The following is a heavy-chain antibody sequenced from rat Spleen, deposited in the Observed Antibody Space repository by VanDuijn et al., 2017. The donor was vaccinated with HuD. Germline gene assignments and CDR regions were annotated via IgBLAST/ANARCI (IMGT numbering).Heavy chain of an antibody. CDR2: MWNDGDT. J-gene: IGHJ2*01. D-gene: IGHD4-3*01. Sequence: QVQLKESGPGLVQPSQTLSLTCTVPGFSLTNYHVHWVRQPPGKGLEWMGLMWNDGDTSYNSALKSRLTISRDTSKSQVLLEMSSLQTEDTAMYFCVRSGYNFDYWGQGVMVTVSS. CDR1: GFSLTNYH. V-gene: IGHV2-32*01. CDR3: VRSGYNFDY.